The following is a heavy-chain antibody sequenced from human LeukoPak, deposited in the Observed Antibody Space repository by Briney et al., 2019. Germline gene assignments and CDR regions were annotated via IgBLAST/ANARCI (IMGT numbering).Heavy chain of an antibody. D-gene: IGHD6-6*01. J-gene: IGHJ6*03. Sequence: NASETLSLTCTVSGGSISSYYWSWTRQPAGKGLEWIGRIYTSGSTNYNPSLKSRVTMSVDTSKNQFSLKLSSVTAADTAVYYCARLHYYYYYMDVWGKGTTVTVSS. CDR2: IYTSGST. CDR1: GGSISSYY. CDR3: ARLHYYYYYMDV. V-gene: IGHV4-4*07.